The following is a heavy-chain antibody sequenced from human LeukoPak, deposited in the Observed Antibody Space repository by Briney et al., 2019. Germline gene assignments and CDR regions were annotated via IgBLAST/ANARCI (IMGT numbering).Heavy chain of an antibody. Sequence: GGSLRLSCAASGFTFSSYDMHWVRQATGKGLEWVSAIGTAGDTYYPGSVKGRFTISRENAKNSLYLQMNSLRAGDTAVYYCARGGDFWGGPDYWGQGTLVTVSS. J-gene: IGHJ4*02. D-gene: IGHD3-3*01. CDR3: ARGGDFWGGPDY. V-gene: IGHV3-13*01. CDR2: IGTAGDT. CDR1: GFTFSSYD.